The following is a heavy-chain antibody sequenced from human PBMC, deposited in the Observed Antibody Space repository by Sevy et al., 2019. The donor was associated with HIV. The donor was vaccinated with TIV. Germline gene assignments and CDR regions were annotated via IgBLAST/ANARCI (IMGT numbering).Heavy chain of an antibody. Sequence: ASVKVSCKASGYTFTSYDINWVRQATGQGLEWMGWVNPNSGNTGYAQKFQGRVTMTRNTSISTAYMELSSLRSEDTAVYYCARVYGARDYYYGMDVWGQGTTVTVSS. CDR2: VNPNSGNT. D-gene: IGHD4-17*01. V-gene: IGHV1-8*01. CDR1: GYTFTSYD. CDR3: ARVYGARDYYYGMDV. J-gene: IGHJ6*02.